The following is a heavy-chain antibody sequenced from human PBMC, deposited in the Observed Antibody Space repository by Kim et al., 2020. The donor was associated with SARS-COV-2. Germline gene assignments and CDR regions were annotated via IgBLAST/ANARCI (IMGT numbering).Heavy chain of an antibody. D-gene: IGHD4-17*01. CDR3: ARDFPDYGDVSYYYGMDV. J-gene: IGHJ6*02. V-gene: IGHV3-11*05. Sequence: VKGRFTISRDKAKNSLYLQMNSLRAEDTAVYYCARDFPDYGDVSYYYGMDVWGQGTTVTVSS.